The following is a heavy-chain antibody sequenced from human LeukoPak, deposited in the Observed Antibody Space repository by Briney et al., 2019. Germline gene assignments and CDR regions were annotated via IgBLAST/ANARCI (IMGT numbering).Heavy chain of an antibody. D-gene: IGHD2-2*01. CDR3: ARRVVPAAPFDY. J-gene: IGHJ4*02. V-gene: IGHV1-69*01. CDR2: IIPIFGTS. Sequence: ASVKVSCKASGGTFSSYAINWVRQAPGQGLEWMGGIIPIFGTSNYAHKFQGRVTITADESTSTVYMELSSLRSEDTAVYYCARRVVPAAPFDYWGQGTLVTVSS. CDR1: GGTFSSYA.